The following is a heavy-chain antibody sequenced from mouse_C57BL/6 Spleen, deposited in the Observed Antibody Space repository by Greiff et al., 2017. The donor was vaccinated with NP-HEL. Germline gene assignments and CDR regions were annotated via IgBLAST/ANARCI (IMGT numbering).Heavy chain of an antibody. J-gene: IGHJ2*01. Sequence: EVQLQQSGPELVKPGASVKISCKASGYTFTDYYMNWVKQSHGKSLEWIGDINPNNGGTSYNQKFKGKATLTVDKSSSTAYMELRSLTSEDSAVYYCARYEVFDYWGQGTTLTVSS. CDR1: GYTFTDYY. V-gene: IGHV1-26*01. CDR2: INPNNGGT. CDR3: ARYEVFDY. D-gene: IGHD2-12*01.